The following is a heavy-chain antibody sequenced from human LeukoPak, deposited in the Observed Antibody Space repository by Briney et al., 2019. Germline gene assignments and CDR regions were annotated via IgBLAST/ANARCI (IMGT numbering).Heavy chain of an antibody. Sequence: GGSLRLSCAASGFTFSSYGMHWVRQAPGKGLEWVAVISYDGSNKYYADSVKGRFTISRDNSKNTLYLQMNSLRAEDTAVYYCAKDIAAAGNWGQGTLVTVSS. J-gene: IGHJ4*02. V-gene: IGHV3-30*18. CDR2: ISYDGSNK. CDR1: GFTFSSYG. CDR3: AKDIAAAGN. D-gene: IGHD6-13*01.